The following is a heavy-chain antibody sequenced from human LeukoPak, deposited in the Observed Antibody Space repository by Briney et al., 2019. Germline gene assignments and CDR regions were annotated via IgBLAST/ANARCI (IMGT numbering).Heavy chain of an antibody. CDR2: IYYGGNT. CDR1: GGSFNSDDYY. D-gene: IGHD3-10*01. J-gene: IGHJ4*02. Sequence: PSGTLSLTCGVSGGSFNSDDYYWNWIRQPPGRGLEWIGYIYYGGNTNYNPSLRSRVTISMDTSKNQFSLKVNSVTAADTAVYFCASGPRNYYYSGSYHYWGQGTLVTVSS. CDR3: ASGPRNYYYSGSYHY. V-gene: IGHV4-61*08.